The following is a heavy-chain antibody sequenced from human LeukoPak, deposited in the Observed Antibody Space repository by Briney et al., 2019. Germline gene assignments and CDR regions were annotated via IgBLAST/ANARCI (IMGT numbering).Heavy chain of an antibody. CDR3: ARDGGGSSWAYYYYYMDV. J-gene: IGHJ6*03. CDR2: MNANRGNA. CDR1: GDTFISYD. D-gene: IGHD6-13*01. V-gene: IGHV1-8*01. Sequence: ASVKVSCKASGDTFISYDINGVRQATGQGREWRGRMNANRGNAGYAQKFQGRVTMTRNTSISTGYMEVSSLRSEDTAVYYCARDGGGSSWAYYYYYMDVWGKGTTVSVPS.